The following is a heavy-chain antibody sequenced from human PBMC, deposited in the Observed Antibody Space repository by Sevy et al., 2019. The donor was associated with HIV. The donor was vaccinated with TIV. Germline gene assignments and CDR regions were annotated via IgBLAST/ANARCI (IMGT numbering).Heavy chain of an antibody. CDR1: GYTFTGYY. J-gene: IGHJ4*02. CDR2: INPNSGGT. V-gene: IGHV1-2*02. CDR3: GRNHAITKAFDY. D-gene: IGHD5-12*01. Sequence: ASVKVSCKASGYTFTGYYMHWVRQAPGQGLEWMGWINPNSGGTNYAQKFQGRVTMTRDTSISTAYMELSRLRSDDTAVYYCGRNHAITKAFDYWGQGTLVTVSS.